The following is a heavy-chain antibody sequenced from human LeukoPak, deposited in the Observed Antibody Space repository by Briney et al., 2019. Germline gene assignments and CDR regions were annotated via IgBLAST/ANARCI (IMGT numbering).Heavy chain of an antibody. J-gene: IGHJ3*02. V-gene: IGHV1-46*01. Sequence: ASVKVSCKASGYTFTSYDINWVRQAPGQGLEWMGIINPSGGSTSYAQKFQGRVTMTRDMSTSTVYMELSSLRSEDTAVYYCARTVAARGAFDIWGQGTMVTVSS. CDR3: ARTVAARGAFDI. CDR2: INPSGGST. CDR1: GYTFTSYD. D-gene: IGHD6-19*01.